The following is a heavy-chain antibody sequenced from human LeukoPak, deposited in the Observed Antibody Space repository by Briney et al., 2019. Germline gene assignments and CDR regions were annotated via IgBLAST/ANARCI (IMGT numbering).Heavy chain of an antibody. Sequence: SETLSLTCTVSGGSITSDNYYWGWIRQPPGKGLEFIGSIYFGRTTYYTPSLKSRVTISIDTSTNQFSLMLTSMTAADTAVYYCARDSGQHSGYDWSHWGQGTLVTVSS. CDR2: IYFGRTT. CDR3: ARDSGQHSGYDWSH. D-gene: IGHD5-12*01. CDR1: GGSITSDNYY. V-gene: IGHV4-39*07. J-gene: IGHJ4*02.